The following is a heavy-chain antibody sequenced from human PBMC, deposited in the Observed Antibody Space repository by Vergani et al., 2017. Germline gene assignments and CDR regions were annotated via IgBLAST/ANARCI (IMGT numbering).Heavy chain of an antibody. Sequence: EVQLVESGGGLVQPGGSLRLSCAASGFTFSSYSMNWVRQAPGKGLEWVSAISGSGGSTYYADSVKGRFTISRDNSKNTLYLQMNSLRAEDTAVYYCAKGDSSAYYGVDYFDYWGQGTLVTVSS. CDR3: AKGDSSAYYGVDYFDY. CDR1: GFTFSSYS. J-gene: IGHJ4*02. CDR2: ISGSGGST. V-gene: IGHV3-23*04. D-gene: IGHD3-22*01.